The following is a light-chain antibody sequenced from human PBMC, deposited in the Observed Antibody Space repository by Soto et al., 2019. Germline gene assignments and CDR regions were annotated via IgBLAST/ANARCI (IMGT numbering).Light chain of an antibody. CDR2: GNS. J-gene: IGLJ2*01. Sequence: QSVLTQPPSVSGAPGQRVTISCTGSSSNIGAGYDVHWYQQLPGTAPKLLIYGNSNRPSGVPDRFSGSKSGTSASLAITGLQAEDEADYYCQSYDNSLVVVVFGGGTQLTVL. V-gene: IGLV1-40*01. CDR3: QSYDNSLVVVV. CDR1: SSNIGAGYD.